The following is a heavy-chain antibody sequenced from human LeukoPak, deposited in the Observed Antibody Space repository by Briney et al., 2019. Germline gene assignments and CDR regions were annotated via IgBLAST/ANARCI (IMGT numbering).Heavy chain of an antibody. Sequence: GGSLRLSCAASGFTLSTYSMKLVRQAPGKGLEWVSYISSSSSTIYYAHSVKGRFTISRDNAKNSLYLQMNSLRAEDTAVYYCARVLRYFDWLEGYYMDVWGKGTTVTVSS. D-gene: IGHD3-9*01. V-gene: IGHV3-48*01. J-gene: IGHJ6*03. CDR1: GFTLSTYS. CDR3: ARVLRYFDWLEGYYMDV. CDR2: ISSSSSTI.